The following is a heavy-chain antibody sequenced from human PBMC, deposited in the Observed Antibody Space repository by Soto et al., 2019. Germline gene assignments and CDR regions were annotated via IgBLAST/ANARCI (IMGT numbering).Heavy chain of an antibody. J-gene: IGHJ4*02. V-gene: IGHV4-59*01. D-gene: IGHD3-16*01. Sequence: QVQLQQSGQGLVKPSETLSLTCTVSGGSISSYYWSWIRPPPGKGLEWIGYIYYDGRTNYNPSLKIRLTISLDTSKTPFSLTLRSVTAADTAVYYCARGREWVGGVTDFWGQGSLVTVSS. CDR2: IYYDGRT. CDR3: ARGREWVGGVTDF. CDR1: GGSISSYY.